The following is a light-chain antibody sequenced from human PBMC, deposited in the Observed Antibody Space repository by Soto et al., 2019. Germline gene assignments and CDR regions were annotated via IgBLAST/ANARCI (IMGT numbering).Light chain of an antibody. CDR3: QVWDSSSDHVV. CDR2: YDG. Sequence: SYELTQPPSVSVAPGKTARITCGGNNIGSKNVHWYQQQPGQAPVLVVYYDGDRPSGIPERFSGSKSGNTATLSISRVEAGDGADYYCQVWDSSSDHVVFGGGTKLTVL. J-gene: IGLJ2*01. CDR1: NIGSKN. V-gene: IGLV3-21*04.